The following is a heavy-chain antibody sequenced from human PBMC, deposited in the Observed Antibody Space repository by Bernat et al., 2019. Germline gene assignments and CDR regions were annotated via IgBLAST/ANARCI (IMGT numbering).Heavy chain of an antibody. CDR3: ARGLPGPRVQH. CDR1: GGSFSGYY. Sequence: HVQLHQWGAGLLKPSETLSLICAVNGGSFSGYYWTWIRQPPGKGLEWIGEISHSRSTSYNSSLKSRVTISVETSNNQFSMKLTSVTAADTALYYCARGLPGPRVQHWGQGSLLTVSS. J-gene: IGHJ1*01. CDR2: ISHSRST. V-gene: IGHV4-34*01.